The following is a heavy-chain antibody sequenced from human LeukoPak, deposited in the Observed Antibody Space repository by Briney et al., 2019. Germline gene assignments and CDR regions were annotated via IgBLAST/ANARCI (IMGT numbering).Heavy chain of an antibody. CDR3: AREASSGWYGRSLEFDP. D-gene: IGHD6-19*01. J-gene: IGHJ5*02. CDR2: IFHSGST. Sequence: GSLRLSCAASGFTFGIYGMNWVRQPPGKGLEWIGEIFHSGSTNYNPSLKSRVTISVDKSKNQFSLKLGSVTAADTAVYYCAREASSGWYGRSLEFDPWGQGTLVTVSS. CDR1: GFTFGIYG. V-gene: IGHV4-4*02.